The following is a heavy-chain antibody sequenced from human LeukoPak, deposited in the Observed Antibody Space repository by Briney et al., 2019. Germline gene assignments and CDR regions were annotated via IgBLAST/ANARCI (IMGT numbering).Heavy chain of an antibody. CDR2: IYWGDDK. D-gene: IGHD6-13*01. CDR1: GFSLSTSGVG. Sequence: SGPTLVKPTQTLTLTCTFSGFSLSTSGVGVGWIRQPPGKALEWLALIYWGDDKRYSPSLKTRLTITKDTSKNQVVLTVTNMDPVDTATYYCAHSRYTSSWYNPVGDYWGQGTLVTVSS. CDR3: AHSRYTSSWYNPVGDY. J-gene: IGHJ4*02. V-gene: IGHV2-5*02.